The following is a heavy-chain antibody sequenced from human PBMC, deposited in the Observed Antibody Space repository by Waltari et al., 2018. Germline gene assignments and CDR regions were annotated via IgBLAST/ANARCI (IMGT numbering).Heavy chain of an antibody. V-gene: IGHV1-8*01. Sequence: QVQLVQSGPEVREPGAAVTVSCKASGHTFTSYEITWVRQAPGEGLEWIGWMNPNNGDTAFAQKFQGRVTLARNTSISTAYMELSSLTSDDTAMYYCATGPAAWWAFDVWGQGTMVAVSS. CDR1: GHTFTSYE. D-gene: IGHD2-8*02. CDR2: MNPNNGDT. J-gene: IGHJ3*01. CDR3: ATGPAAWWAFDV.